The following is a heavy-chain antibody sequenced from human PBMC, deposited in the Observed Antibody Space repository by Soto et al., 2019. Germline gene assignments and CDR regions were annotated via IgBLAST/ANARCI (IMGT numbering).Heavy chain of an antibody. V-gene: IGHV3-48*04. CDR2: ISSSGSTI. J-gene: IGHJ4*02. Sequence: GGSLRLSCAASGFTFSSYSMNWVRQAPGKGLEWVSYISSSGSTIYYADSVKGRFTISRDNAKNSLYLQMNSLRAEDTAVYYCARKPYSSSWSDYWGQGTLVTVSS. CDR3: ARKPYSSSWSDY. CDR1: GFTFSSYS. D-gene: IGHD6-13*01.